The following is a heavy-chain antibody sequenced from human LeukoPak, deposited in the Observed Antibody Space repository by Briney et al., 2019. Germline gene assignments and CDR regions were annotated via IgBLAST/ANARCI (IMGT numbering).Heavy chain of an antibody. D-gene: IGHD6-19*01. CDR2: ISGSGGST. V-gene: IGHV3-23*01. Sequence: GGSLRLSRPASGFSFSSYAMSWVRQAPGKGLEWVSAISGSGGSTYYADSVKGRVTLSRDHAKNTLQLQMHSLRAEDTAVYYCAKGPGSGWYYYYYYMDVWGKGTTVTVSS. J-gene: IGHJ6*03. CDR3: AKGPGSGWYYYYYYMDV. CDR1: GFSFSSYA.